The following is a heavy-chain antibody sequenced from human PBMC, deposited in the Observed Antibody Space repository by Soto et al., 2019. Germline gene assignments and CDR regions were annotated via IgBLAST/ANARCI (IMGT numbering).Heavy chain of an antibody. CDR2: IYYSGST. D-gene: IGHD3-3*01. Sequence: QVQLQESGPGLVKPSETLSLTCTVSGGSISSYYWSWIRQPPGKGLEGIGYIYYSGSTNYNPSLKSRVTISVDTSKNQFSLKLSSVTAADTAVYYCARGRYYDFWSGYYPFDYWGQGTLVTVSS. CDR3: ARGRYYDFWSGYYPFDY. V-gene: IGHV4-59*01. J-gene: IGHJ4*02. CDR1: GGSISSYY.